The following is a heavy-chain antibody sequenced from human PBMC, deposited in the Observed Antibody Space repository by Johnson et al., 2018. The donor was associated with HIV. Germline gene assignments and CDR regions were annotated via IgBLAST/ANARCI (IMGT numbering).Heavy chain of an antibody. V-gene: IGHV3-30*09. CDR1: GFTFSSYA. D-gene: IGHD3-3*01. Sequence: QVQLVESGGGVVQPGGSLRLSCAASGFTFSSYAMHWVRQAPGKGLEWVAVISYDGSNKYYAEAVKGRLAISRDHSKNTMYLKMNSLRAEEPAVYYCARDPDYDFWSGYSAAVNGAFDIWGQGTMVTVSS. CDR3: ARDPDYDFWSGYSAAVNGAFDI. CDR2: ISYDGSNK. J-gene: IGHJ3*02.